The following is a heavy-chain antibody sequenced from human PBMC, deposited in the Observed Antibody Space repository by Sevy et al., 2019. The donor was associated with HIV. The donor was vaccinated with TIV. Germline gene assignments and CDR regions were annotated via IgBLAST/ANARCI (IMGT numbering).Heavy chain of an antibody. CDR2: ISYDGTNT. D-gene: IGHD6-19*01. CDR1: GFRFSDYG. J-gene: IGHJ4*02. V-gene: IGHV3-30*18. Sequence: GGSLRLSCEASGFRFSDYGIHWVRQAPGKGLEWVAIISYDGTNTKYADSVKGRFTISRDNSKNTLFLQMNSLRDEDTAVYYCAKDRRYGLGYGGWLDCWGQGTLVTVSS. CDR3: AKDRRYGLGYGGWLDC.